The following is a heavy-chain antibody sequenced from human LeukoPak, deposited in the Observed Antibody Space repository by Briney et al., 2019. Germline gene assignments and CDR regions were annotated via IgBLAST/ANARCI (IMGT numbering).Heavy chain of an antibody. Sequence: GGSLRLSCAASGFTFSSYSMNWVRQAPGKGLEWVANIKQDGSEKYYVDSVKGRFTISRDNAKNSLYLQMNSLRAEDTAVYYCARTGWQQLVDSGDYWGQGTLVTVSS. D-gene: IGHD6-13*01. CDR3: ARTGWQQLVDSGDY. CDR2: IKQDGSEK. V-gene: IGHV3-7*01. CDR1: GFTFSSYS. J-gene: IGHJ4*02.